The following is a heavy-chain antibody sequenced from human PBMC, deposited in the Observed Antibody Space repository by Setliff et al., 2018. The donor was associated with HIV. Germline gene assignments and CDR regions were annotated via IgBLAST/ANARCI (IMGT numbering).Heavy chain of an antibody. CDR2: INHSGST. CDR3: ARDPSSSGWSEGLYYFDS. CDR1: GGPLSDHY. D-gene: IGHD6-19*01. J-gene: IGHJ4*02. V-gene: IGHV4-34*01. Sequence: SETLSLTCAVYGGPLSDHYWSWIRQPPGKGLEWIGEINHSGSTNYNPSLRSRVSISVDTSKNQFSLRLSSVTAADTAVYYCARDPSSSGWSEGLYYFDSWGRGTLVTVSS.